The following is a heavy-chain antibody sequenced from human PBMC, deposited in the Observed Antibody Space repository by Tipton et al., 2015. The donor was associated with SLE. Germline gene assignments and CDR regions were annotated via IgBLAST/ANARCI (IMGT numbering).Heavy chain of an antibody. D-gene: IGHD1-26*01. CDR1: GFTLNSYA. J-gene: IGHJ4*02. CDR2: ISWNSHNR. V-gene: IGHV3-9*01. CDR3: VKDMGGGGPADTSL. Sequence: SLRLSCEASGFTLNSYAMYWVRQSAGRGLEWVSSISWNSHNRDYADSVKGRFTISRDNAQNIVYLQMNSLRVEDTALYYCVKDMGGGGPADTSLWGQGTLVIVST.